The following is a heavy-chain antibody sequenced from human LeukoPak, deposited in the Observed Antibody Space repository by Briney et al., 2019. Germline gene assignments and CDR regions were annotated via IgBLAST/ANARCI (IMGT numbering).Heavy chain of an antibody. D-gene: IGHD6-19*01. J-gene: IGHJ4*02. CDR3: ARGFYSSGPFDY. V-gene: IGHV3-74*01. CDR2: INSDGSNT. Sequence: PGGSLRLSCAASGFTFSSYWMHWVRQAPGKGLVWVSRINSDGSNTSYADSVKGRFTISRDNAKNTLYLQMNSLRAEDTAVYYCARGFYSSGPFDYWGQGTLVTISS. CDR1: GFTFSSYW.